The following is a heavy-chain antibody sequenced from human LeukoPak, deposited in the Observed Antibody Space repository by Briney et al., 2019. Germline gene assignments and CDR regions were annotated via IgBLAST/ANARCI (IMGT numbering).Heavy chain of an antibody. J-gene: IGHJ4*02. CDR3: ARGPLYSSGWYYFDY. Sequence: SETLSLTCTVSGGSISSYYWSWIRQPAGKGLEWIGRIYTSGSTNYNPSLKSRVTISVDKSKNQFSLKLSSVTAADTAVYYCARGPLYSSGWYYFDYWAQGTLVTVSS. V-gene: IGHV4-4*07. CDR2: IYTSGST. CDR1: GGSISSYY. D-gene: IGHD6-19*01.